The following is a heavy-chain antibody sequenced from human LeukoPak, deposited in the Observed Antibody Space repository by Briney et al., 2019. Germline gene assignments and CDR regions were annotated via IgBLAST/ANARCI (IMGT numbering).Heavy chain of an antibody. D-gene: IGHD2-21*01. V-gene: IGHV4-34*01. CDR3: ARDMWRGDY. J-gene: IGHJ4*02. CDR1: GGSFSGYY. Sequence: PSETLSLTCAVYGGSFSGYYWSWIRQPPGKGLEWIGEINHSGSTNYNPSLKSRVTISVDASRNQFSLKLSSVTAADTAVYYCARDMWRGDYWGQGTLVTVSS. CDR2: INHSGST.